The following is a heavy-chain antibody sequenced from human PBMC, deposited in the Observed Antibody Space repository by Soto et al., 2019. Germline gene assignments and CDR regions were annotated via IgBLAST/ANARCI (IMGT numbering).Heavy chain of an antibody. CDR2: MNPNSGNT. D-gene: IGHD4-17*01. CDR1: GYTFTGYD. CDR3: ARDRDYGDYYFDY. V-gene: IGHV1-8*01. Sequence: ASVKVSCKTSGYTFTGYDINWVRQATGQGLEWMGWMNPNSGNTGYAQKFQGRVTMTRDTSISTAYMELSRLRSDDTAVYYCARDRDYGDYYFDYWGQGTLVTVSS. J-gene: IGHJ4*02.